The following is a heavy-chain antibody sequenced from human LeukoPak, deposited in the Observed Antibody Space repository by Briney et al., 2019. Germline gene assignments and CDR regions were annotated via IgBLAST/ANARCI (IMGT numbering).Heavy chain of an antibody. CDR2: ISSSGSTI. CDR3: TREAVDLPSYGAFDI. D-gene: IGHD3-16*01. Sequence: PGGSLRLSCAASGFTFSDYYMSWIRQAPGKGLEWVSYISSSGSTIYYADSVKGRFTISRDNAKNSLYLQMNSLRAEDTAVYYCTREAVDLPSYGAFDIWGQGTMVTVSS. V-gene: IGHV3-11*01. J-gene: IGHJ3*02. CDR1: GFTFSDYY.